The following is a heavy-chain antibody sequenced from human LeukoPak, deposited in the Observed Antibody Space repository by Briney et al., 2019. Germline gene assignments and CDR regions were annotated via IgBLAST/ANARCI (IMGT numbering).Heavy chain of an antibody. Sequence: GGSLRLSCAASGFTFSSYEMNWVRQAPGKGLEWVSHISSSGNTIHYADSVKGRFTVSRDNAKNSVYLQMNSLRAEDTAVYYCARDEEGDYDFDYWGQGPLVTVSS. J-gene: IGHJ4*02. CDR1: GFTFSSYE. CDR2: ISSSGNTI. D-gene: IGHD4-17*01. CDR3: ARDEEGDYDFDY. V-gene: IGHV3-48*03.